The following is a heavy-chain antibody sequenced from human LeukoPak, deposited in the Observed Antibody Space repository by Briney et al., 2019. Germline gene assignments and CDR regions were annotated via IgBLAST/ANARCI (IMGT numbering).Heavy chain of an antibody. J-gene: IGHJ4*02. CDR1: GGSIRGYY. CDR2: IYYSGST. D-gene: IGHD1-26*01. CDR3: AREEALGSGSFDY. V-gene: IGHV4-59*01. Sequence: PSETLSLTCNVSGGSIRGYYWSWIRQPPGKGLEWIGYIYYSGSTNYNPSLKSRVTISVDTSKNQFSLKLGSVTAADTAVYYCAREEALGSGSFDYWGQGTLVTVSS.